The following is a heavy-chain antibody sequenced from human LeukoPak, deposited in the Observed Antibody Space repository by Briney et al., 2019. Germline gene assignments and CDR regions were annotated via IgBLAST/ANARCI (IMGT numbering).Heavy chain of an antibody. CDR3: ARDSAAGTIDY. Sequence: GGSLRLSCAASGFTFSSYSMNWVRQAPGKGLEWVSSISSSGSYIYYADSVKGRFTISRDNAKNSLYPQMNSLRAEDTAVYYCARDSAAGTIDYWGQGTLVTVSS. D-gene: IGHD6-13*01. CDR2: ISSSGSYI. CDR1: GFTFSSYS. J-gene: IGHJ4*02. V-gene: IGHV3-21*01.